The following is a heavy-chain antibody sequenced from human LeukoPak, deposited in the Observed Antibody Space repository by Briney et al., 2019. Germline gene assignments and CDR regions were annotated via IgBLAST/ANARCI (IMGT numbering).Heavy chain of an antibody. Sequence: PSETLSLTCAVYGVSFSGYYWSWIRQPPGKGLEWIWEINHSGSTNYNPSLKSRVTISVDTSKTQLSLKLSSVTAADTAVYYCARGGLYCSGGSCSLWFDPWGQGTLVTVSS. V-gene: IGHV4-34*01. D-gene: IGHD2-15*01. J-gene: IGHJ5*02. CDR2: INHSGST. CDR3: ARGGLYCSGGSCSLWFDP. CDR1: GVSFSGYY.